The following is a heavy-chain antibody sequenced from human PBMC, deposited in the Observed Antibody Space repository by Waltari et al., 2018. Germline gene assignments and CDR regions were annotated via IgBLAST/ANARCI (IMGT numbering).Heavy chain of an antibody. J-gene: IGHJ3*01. Sequence: QLQLQESGPGLVKPSATLSLTCSVSGVSIPSNRHYWGWIRQPPGQGLEWIGTMSYTGATYSSPSLESRVTVSRDTSKNQLSLKLVSVTAADTAVYYCATYIGASVGTAAFDVWGQGTMVAVSS. D-gene: IGHD1-1*01. V-gene: IGHV4-39*01. CDR1: GVSIPSNRHY. CDR2: MSYTGAT. CDR3: ATYIGASVGTAAFDV.